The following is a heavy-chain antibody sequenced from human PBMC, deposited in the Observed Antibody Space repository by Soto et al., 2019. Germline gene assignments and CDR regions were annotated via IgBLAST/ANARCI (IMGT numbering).Heavy chain of an antibody. V-gene: IGHV3-11*06. J-gene: IGHJ4*02. D-gene: IGHD3-22*01. CDR2: ISSSSSYT. Sequence: GGSLRLSCAASGFTFSDYYMSWIRQAPGKGLEWVSYISSSSSYTNYADSVKGRFTISRDNAKNSLYLQMNSLRAEDTAVYYCARDRAYDSSGYYYAWAIDYFDYWGQGTLVTVSS. CDR3: ARDRAYDSSGYYYAWAIDYFDY. CDR1: GFTFSDYY.